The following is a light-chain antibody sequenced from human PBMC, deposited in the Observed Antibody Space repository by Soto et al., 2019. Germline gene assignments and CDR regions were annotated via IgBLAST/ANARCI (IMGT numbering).Light chain of an antibody. CDR3: QQYSSSRT. CDR2: GAS. Sequence: VSTQSPGSLSFSPGERATLSCRASQSVSSRYLAWYQQKPGQAPRLLIYGASSRATGIPDRFSGSGSGTDFTLNISRLEPEDFAVYYCQQYSSSRTFGQGTKVDI. J-gene: IGKJ1*01. CDR1: QSVSSRY. V-gene: IGKV3-20*01.